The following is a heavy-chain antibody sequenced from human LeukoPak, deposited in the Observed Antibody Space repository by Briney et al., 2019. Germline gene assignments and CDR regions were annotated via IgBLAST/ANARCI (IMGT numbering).Heavy chain of an antibody. CDR1: GFTFSSYA. J-gene: IGHJ6*03. D-gene: IGHD3-16*02. V-gene: IGHV3-21*01. CDR2: ISSSSSYI. Sequence: GGSLRLSCAASGFTFSSYAMSWVRQVPGKGLEWVSSISSSSSYIYYADSVKGRFTISRDNAKNSLYLQMNSLRAEDTAVYYCARCGEVITFGGVIVPHYYMDVWGKGTTVTVSS. CDR3: ARCGEVITFGGVIVPHYYMDV.